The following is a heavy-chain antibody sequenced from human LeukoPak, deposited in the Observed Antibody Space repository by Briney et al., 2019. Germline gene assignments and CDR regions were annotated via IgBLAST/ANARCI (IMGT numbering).Heavy chain of an antibody. J-gene: IGHJ6*03. V-gene: IGHV4-59*12. CDR3: ARTAAAAVYYYYYMDV. CDR2: IYYSGST. Sequence: SETLSLTCTVSGGSISSYYWSWIRQPPGKGLEWIGYIYYSGSTNYNPSLKSRVTMSVDTSKNQFSLKLSSVTAADTAVYYCARTAAAAVYYYYYMDVWGKGTTVTVSS. CDR1: GGSISSYY. D-gene: IGHD6-13*01.